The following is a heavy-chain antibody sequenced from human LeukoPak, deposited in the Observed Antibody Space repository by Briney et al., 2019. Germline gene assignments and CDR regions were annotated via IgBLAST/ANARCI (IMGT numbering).Heavy chain of an antibody. CDR1: GFTFSNYG. CDR3: ATGVVAATNAAYYGMDV. J-gene: IGHJ6*02. Sequence: GGSLRLSCAASGFTFSNYGMHWVRQAPGKGLEWVAVISYDESDKYYADSVKGRFTISRDNSKNTLYLQMNSLRPEDTAVYYCATGVVAATNAAYYGMDVRGQGTTVTVSS. D-gene: IGHD2-15*01. V-gene: IGHV3-30*03. CDR2: ISYDESDK.